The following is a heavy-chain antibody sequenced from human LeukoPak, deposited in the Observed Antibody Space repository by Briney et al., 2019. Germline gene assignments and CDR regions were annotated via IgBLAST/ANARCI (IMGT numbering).Heavy chain of an antibody. J-gene: IGHJ4*02. D-gene: IGHD5-18*01. V-gene: IGHV3-23*01. CDR2: ISGSGGST. Sequence: GGSLRLFCAASGFTFSSYAMSWVRQAPGKGLEWVSAISGSGGSTYYADSVKGRFTISRDNSKNTLYLQMNSLRAEDTAVYYCAKSGYSYGYGIDYWGQGTLVTVSS. CDR3: AKSGYSYGYGIDY. CDR1: GFTFSSYA.